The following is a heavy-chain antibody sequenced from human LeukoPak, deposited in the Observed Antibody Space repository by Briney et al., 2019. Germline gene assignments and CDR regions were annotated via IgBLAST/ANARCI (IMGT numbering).Heavy chain of an antibody. Sequence: ASVKVSCKASGYTFTSYYMHWVRQAPGQGLEWMGWMNPNSGNTGYAQKFQGRVTMTRDTSISTAYMELSRLRSDNTAVYYCARGSGIAAAAKDLDYWGQGTLVTVSS. CDR2: MNPNSGNT. J-gene: IGHJ4*02. D-gene: IGHD6-13*01. V-gene: IGHV1-2*02. CDR1: GYTFTSYY. CDR3: ARGSGIAAAAKDLDY.